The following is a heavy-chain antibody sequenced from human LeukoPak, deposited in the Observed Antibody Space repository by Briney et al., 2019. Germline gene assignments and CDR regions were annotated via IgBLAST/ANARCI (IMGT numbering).Heavy chain of an antibody. V-gene: IGHV3-21*01. CDR1: EFTFSSYS. J-gene: IGHJ6*03. Sequence: PGGSLRLSCAASEFTFSSYSMNWVRQAPGKGLEWVSSISSTRTYIYYADSVKGRFTISRDNAKNSLYLQMNSLRAEDTAVYFCARDRIGYCSATCCFVSSYYYMDVWGKGTTVTVSS. CDR2: ISSTRTYI. CDR3: ARDRIGYCSATCCFVSSYYYMDV. D-gene: IGHD2-2*01.